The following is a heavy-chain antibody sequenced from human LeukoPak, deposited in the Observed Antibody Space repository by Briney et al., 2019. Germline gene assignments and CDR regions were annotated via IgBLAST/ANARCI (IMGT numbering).Heavy chain of an antibody. CDR2: IYYSGST. V-gene: IGHV4-59*08. J-gene: IGHJ5*02. D-gene: IGHD3-10*01. Sequence: SETLSLTCTVSGGSIRSYYWSWIRQPPGKGLEWIGYIYYSGSTYYNPSLKSRVTISVDTSKNQFSLKLNSVTAADTAVYYCARHYGPWGQGTLVTVSS. CDR1: GGSIRSYY. CDR3: ARHYGP.